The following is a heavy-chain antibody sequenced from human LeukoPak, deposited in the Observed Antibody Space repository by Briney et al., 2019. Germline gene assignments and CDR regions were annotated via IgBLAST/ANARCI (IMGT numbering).Heavy chain of an antibody. J-gene: IGHJ5*02. CDR3: AKDESVTTIRGFDP. CDR1: GFTFSSYG. V-gene: IGHV3-30*02. D-gene: IGHD4-11*01. Sequence: PGRSLRLSCAASGFTFSSYGMHWVRQAPGKGLEWVAFIRYDGSNKYYADSVKGRFAISRDNSKNTLYLQMNSLRAEDTAVYYCAKDESVTTIRGFDPWGQGTLVTVSS. CDR2: IRYDGSNK.